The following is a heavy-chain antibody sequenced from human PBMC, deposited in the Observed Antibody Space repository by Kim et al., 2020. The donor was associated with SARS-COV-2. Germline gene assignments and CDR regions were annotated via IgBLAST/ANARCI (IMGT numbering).Heavy chain of an antibody. J-gene: IGHJ4*02. CDR3: ARVGRGLEMATAYFDY. D-gene: IGHD5-18*01. V-gene: IGHV4-59*13. CDR1: GGSISSYY. Sequence: SETLSLTCTVSGGSISSYYWSWIRQPPGKGLEWIGYIYYSGSTNYNPSLKSRVTISVDTSKNQFSLKLSSVTAADTAVYYCARVGRGLEMATAYFDYWGQGTLVTVSS. CDR2: IYYSGST.